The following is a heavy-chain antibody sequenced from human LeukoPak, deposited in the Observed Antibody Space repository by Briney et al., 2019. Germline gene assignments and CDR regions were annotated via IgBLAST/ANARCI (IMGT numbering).Heavy chain of an antibody. J-gene: IGHJ4*02. CDR3: AVGGTGYNTFDY. CDR2: INPISGGA. CDR1: GYSFTGYH. D-gene: IGHD3/OR15-3a*01. Sequence: ASVKVSCKASGYSFTGYHMHWVRQAPGQGLEWMGWINPISGGANYAQKFQGRVTMTRDTSISTAYMELSRLRSDDTAVYYCAVGGTGYNTFDYWSQGTLVTVSS. V-gene: IGHV1-2*02.